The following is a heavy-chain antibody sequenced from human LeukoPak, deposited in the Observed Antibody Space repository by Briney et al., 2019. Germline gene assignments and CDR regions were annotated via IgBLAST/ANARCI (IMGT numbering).Heavy chain of an antibody. CDR3: ASPNYDFWSGYPNWFDP. V-gene: IGHV4-39*01. Sequence: SETLSLTCTVSGGSISSSSYYWGWIRQPPGKGLEWIGSIYYSGSTYYNPSLKSRVTISVDTSKNQFSLKLSSVTAADTAVYYCASPNYDFWSGYPNWFDPWGQGTLVTVSS. CDR1: GGSISSSSYY. D-gene: IGHD3-3*01. CDR2: IYYSGST. J-gene: IGHJ5*02.